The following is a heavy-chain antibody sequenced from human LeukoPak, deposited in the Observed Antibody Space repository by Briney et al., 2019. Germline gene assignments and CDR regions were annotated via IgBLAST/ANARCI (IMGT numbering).Heavy chain of an antibody. CDR3: ATAEWEYFYFDS. V-gene: IGHV4-59*06. Sequence: SETLSLTCIVSDGSITKYYWSWIRQHPGKGLEWIGFASYSGGTYYNPSLMSRITISVDRSQNQFSLRMRDVTAADTAVYFCATAEWEYFYFDSWGQGALVAVSS. CDR1: DGSITKYY. CDR2: ASYSGGT. J-gene: IGHJ4*02. D-gene: IGHD1-26*01.